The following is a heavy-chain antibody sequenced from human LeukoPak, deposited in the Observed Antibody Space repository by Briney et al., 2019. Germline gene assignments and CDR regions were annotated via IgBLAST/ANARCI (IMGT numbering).Heavy chain of an antibody. D-gene: IGHD3-10*01. CDR2: IRYDGSNK. CDR1: GFTFSSYG. CDR3: AKDQTYYYGPGSSTDY. J-gene: IGHJ4*02. Sequence: LPGGSLRLSCAASGFTFSSYGMHWVRQAPGKGLEWVAFIRYDGSNKYYADSVKGRFTISRDNSKNTLYLQMNSLRAEDTAVYYCAKDQTYYYGPGSSTDYWGQGTLVTVSS. V-gene: IGHV3-30*02.